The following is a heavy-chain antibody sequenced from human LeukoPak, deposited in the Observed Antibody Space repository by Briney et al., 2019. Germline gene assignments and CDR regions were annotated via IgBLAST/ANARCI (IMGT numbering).Heavy chain of an antibody. CDR3: ARRVAAGGTCMGY. CDR2: MNPNSGNT. Sequence: ASVKVSCKASGYSFTSYDINWVRQAPGQGLEWMGWMNPNSGNTGSAQKFQGRVTMTRNTSMSTAYRELSNLRSEDTAVYYCARRVAAGGTCMGYWGQGTLVTVSS. CDR1: GYSFTSYD. D-gene: IGHD6-13*01. J-gene: IGHJ4*02. V-gene: IGHV1-8*01.